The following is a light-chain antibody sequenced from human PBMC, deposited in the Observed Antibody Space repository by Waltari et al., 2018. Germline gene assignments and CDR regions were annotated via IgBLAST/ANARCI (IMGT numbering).Light chain of an antibody. Sequence: DIVMTQSPDSLAVSLGERATINCKSSQSVLHSSNNKNYLTWYQQKPRQPPKLLIYWASTRESGVPDRFSGSGSGTDFTLTISSLQAADVAVYYCQQYYSTPITFGQGTRLEIK. J-gene: IGKJ5*01. CDR1: QSVLHSSNNKNY. CDR2: WAS. CDR3: QQYYSTPIT. V-gene: IGKV4-1*01.